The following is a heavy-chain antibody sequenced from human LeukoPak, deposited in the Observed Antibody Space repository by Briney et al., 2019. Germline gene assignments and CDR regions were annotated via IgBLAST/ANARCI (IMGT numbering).Heavy chain of an antibody. CDR1: GYTFTGFY. CDR2: LDPEDGET. J-gene: IGHJ6*03. V-gene: IGHV1-24*01. CDR3: ATPGIAAAGEDYCYYYMDV. D-gene: IGHD6-13*01. Sequence: GASVKVSCKASGYTFTGFYMHWVRQAPGQGLEWTGGLDPEDGETIYAQKFQGRVTMTEDTSTDTAYMELSSLRSEDTAVYYCATPGIAAAGEDYCYYYMDVWGKGTTVTVAS.